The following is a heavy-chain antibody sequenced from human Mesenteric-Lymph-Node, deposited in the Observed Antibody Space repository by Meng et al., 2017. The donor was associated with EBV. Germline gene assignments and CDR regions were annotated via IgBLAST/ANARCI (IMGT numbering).Heavy chain of an antibody. CDR3: AREGGA. CDR2: TSRTDGSA. Sequence: QGQLEPLVAEVKTPGVSVKVSCNASGDFTGYYIYWVRQAPGQGLEWLGMTSRTDGSATYAQKFQGRLTVTSDTSTTTAYMELSSLRSEDTAVYYCAREGGAWGQGTLVTVSS. V-gene: IGHV1-46*01. J-gene: IGHJ5*02. CDR1: GDFTGYY.